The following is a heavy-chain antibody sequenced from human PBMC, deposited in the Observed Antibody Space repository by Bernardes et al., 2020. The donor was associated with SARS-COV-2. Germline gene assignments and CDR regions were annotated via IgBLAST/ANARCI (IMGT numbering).Heavy chain of an antibody. CDR1: GYTFTSYC. CDR2: ISAYNGNT. CDR3: ARDRYGSGSYVGYYGMDV. V-gene: IGHV1-18*04. J-gene: IGHJ6*02. Sequence: ASVKVSCKASGYTFTSYCISWVRQAPGQGLEWMGWISAYNGNTHHAQKLQGRVTMTTDTSTSTAYTELRSLRSDDKAVYYCARDRYGSGSYVGYYGMDVWGQGTTVTVAS. D-gene: IGHD3-10*01.